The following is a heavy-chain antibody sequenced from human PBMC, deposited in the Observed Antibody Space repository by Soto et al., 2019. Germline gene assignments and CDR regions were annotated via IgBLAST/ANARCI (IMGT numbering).Heavy chain of an antibody. D-gene: IGHD1-7*01. J-gene: IGHJ4*02. Sequence: QEQLVESGGGVVQPGTSLRLSCAVPGGIFHGYGMHWVRQAPGTGLEWVAIIRFDGSNEEYADSVKGRFTISRDNSKNTLYLQRYTLGADDRAVYYCARDGIGGTVFRGYLDYWGRGTVVTVSS. V-gene: IGHV3-33*01. CDR1: GGIFHGYG. CDR3: ARDGIGGTVFRGYLDY. CDR2: IRFDGSNE.